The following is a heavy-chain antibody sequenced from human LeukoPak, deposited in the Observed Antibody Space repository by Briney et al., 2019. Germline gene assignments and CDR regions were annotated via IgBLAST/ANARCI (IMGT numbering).Heavy chain of an antibody. CDR1: EFTFSSSA. CDR3: AKQLGYCSDGSCYFPY. J-gene: IGHJ4*02. V-gene: IGHV3-23*01. Sequence: GRSQRLSCAASEFTFSSSAMSWVRQAPGKGLEWVSAISNNGGYTYYADSVQGRFTISRDNSKSTLCLQMNSLRAEDTAVYYCAKQLGYCSDGSCYFPYWGQGTLVTVSS. D-gene: IGHD2-15*01. CDR2: ISNNGGYT.